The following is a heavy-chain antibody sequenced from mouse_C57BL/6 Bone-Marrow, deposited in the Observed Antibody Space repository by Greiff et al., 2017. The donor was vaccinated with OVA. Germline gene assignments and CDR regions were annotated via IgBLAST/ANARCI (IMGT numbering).Heavy chain of an antibody. V-gene: IGHV1-54*01. CDR3: AREGDGSSFFAY. J-gene: IGHJ3*01. Sequence: VQLQQSGAELVRPGTSVKVSCKASGYAFTNYLIEWVKQRPGQGLEWIGVINPGSGGTNYNEKFKGKATLTADKSYSTAYMQLSSLTSEDSAVYFCAREGDGSSFFAYWGQGTLVTVSA. CDR2: INPGSGGT. D-gene: IGHD1-1*01. CDR1: GYAFTNYL.